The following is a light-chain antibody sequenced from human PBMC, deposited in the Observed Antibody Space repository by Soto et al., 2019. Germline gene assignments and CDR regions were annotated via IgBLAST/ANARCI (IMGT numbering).Light chain of an antibody. Sequence: QSVLTQPACVSGSPGQSITISCTGTSSDVGGCNYVSWYQQHPGKAPKLMIYDVSNRPSGVSNRFSGSKSGNTASLTISGLQAEDEADYYCSSYTSSSTLEGVFGTGTKVTVL. V-gene: IGLV2-14*01. CDR3: SSYTSSSTLEGV. CDR2: DVS. J-gene: IGLJ1*01. CDR1: SSDVGGCNY.